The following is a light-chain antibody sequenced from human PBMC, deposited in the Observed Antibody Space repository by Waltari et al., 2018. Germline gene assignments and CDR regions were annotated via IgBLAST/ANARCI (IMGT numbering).Light chain of an antibody. CDR1: SSDVGTYNL. V-gene: IGLV2-23*01. CDR2: EST. Sequence: QSALTQPASVSGSPGPSITISCTGTSSDVGTYNLVSWYQLHPGKAPNLIIYESTKRPSGVSSRFSGSKSGNTASLTISGLQAEDEADYYCCSFAGSSPHVVFGGGTKLTVL. J-gene: IGLJ2*01. CDR3: CSFAGSSPHVV.